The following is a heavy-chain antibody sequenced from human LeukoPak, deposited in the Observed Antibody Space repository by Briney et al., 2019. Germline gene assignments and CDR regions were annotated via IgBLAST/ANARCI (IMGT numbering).Heavy chain of an antibody. CDR3: VRGAGWLPDY. CDR2: ISYSGST. J-gene: IGHJ4*02. V-gene: IGHV4-59*01. Sequence: SETLSLTCTVSGASLSSYYCSWIRQSPGKGLEWIGLISYSGSTKYNSPLESRVTISADTSKSQCSLKLSSVTAADTAVYYCVRGAGWLPDYWGQGTLVTVSS. D-gene: IGHD5-24*01. CDR1: GASLSSYY.